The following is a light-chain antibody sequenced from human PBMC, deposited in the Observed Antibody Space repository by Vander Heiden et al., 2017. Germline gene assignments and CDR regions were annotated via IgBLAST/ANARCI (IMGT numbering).Light chain of an antibody. Sequence: EIALTQSPGTLSLSPEERATLSCRASQSVTSSYLAWYQQKPGQAPRLLIYGASSGATGIPGRFSGSGSGTEFTLTISRLEPEDFAVYYCQQYGTSPLTFGGGTKLEIK. CDR1: QSVTSSY. J-gene: IGKJ4*01. CDR2: GAS. V-gene: IGKV3-20*01. CDR3: QQYGTSPLT.